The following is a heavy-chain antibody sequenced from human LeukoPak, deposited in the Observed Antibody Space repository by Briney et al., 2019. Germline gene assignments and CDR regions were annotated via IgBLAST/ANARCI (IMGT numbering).Heavy chain of an antibody. CDR2: INSDGSWT. J-gene: IGHJ4*02. CDR3: VSFYETY. D-gene: IGHD2-2*01. CDR1: GFTFSSYW. V-gene: IGHV3-74*01. Sequence: GGSLRLSCAASGFTFSSYWMHWVRQAPGKGLVWVSRINSDGSWTSYADSVKGRFTISKDNAKNTVYLQMNNLRAEDTAVYYCVSFYETYWGRGTLVTVSS.